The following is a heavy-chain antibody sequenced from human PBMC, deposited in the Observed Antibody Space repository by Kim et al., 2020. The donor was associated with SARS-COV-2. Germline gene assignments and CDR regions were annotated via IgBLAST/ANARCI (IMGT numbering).Heavy chain of an antibody. CDR3: ARNNHRGYCSSTSCYGDA. J-gene: IGHJ3*01. D-gene: IGHD2-2*01. Sequence: SETLSLTCAVYGGSFSGYYWSWIRQPPGKGLEWIGEIYHSGSTNYNPSLKSRVTISVDTSKNQFSLKLSSVTAADTAVYYCARNNHRGYCSSTSCYGDA. V-gene: IGHV4-34*01. CDR1: GGSFSGYY. CDR2: IYHSGST.